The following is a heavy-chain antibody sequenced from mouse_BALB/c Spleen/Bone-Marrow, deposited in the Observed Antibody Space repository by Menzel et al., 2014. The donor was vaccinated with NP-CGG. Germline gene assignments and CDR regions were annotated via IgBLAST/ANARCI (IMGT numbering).Heavy chain of an antibody. CDR2: INPYNGAT. V-gene: IGHV1-26*01. CDR3: ARRRGNYEADY. CDR1: GYSFXGYF. D-gene: IGHD2-1*01. J-gene: IGHJ4*01. Sequence: EVQLQQSGPELVKPGASVKISCKPSGYSFXGYFIHWVKQSHVKSLEWIGHINPYNGATNYNQNFKDKASLTVDKSSSTAYMELHSLTSEDSAVYYCARRRGNYEADYWGQGTSVTVSS.